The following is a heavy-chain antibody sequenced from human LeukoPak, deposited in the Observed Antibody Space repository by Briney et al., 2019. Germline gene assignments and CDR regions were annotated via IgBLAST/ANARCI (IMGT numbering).Heavy chain of an antibody. CDR3: ARHIIVVVPRVDY. CDR2: IYYSGST. D-gene: IGHD2-2*01. V-gene: IGHV4-39*01. Sequence: PSETLSLTCTVSGGSISSYYWGWIRQPPGKGLEWIGSIYYSGSTYYNPSLKSRVTISVDTSKNQFSLKLSSVTAADTAVYYCARHIIVVVPRVDYWGQGTLVTVSS. CDR1: GGSISSYY. J-gene: IGHJ4*02.